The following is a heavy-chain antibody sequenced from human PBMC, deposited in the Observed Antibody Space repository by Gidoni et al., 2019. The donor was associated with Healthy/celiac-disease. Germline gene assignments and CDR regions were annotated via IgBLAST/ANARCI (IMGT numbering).Heavy chain of an antibody. D-gene: IGHD2-21*01. J-gene: IGHJ6*02. CDR3: ARIPSGPDDYYGMDV. V-gene: IGHV1-8*01. CDR1: GYTFTSYD. CDR2: MNPNSGNT. Sequence: QVQLVQSGAEVKKPWASVKVSCTASGYTFTSYDINWVRQATGQGLEWMGWMNPNSGNTGYAQKFQGRVTMTRNTSISTAYMELSSLRSEDTAVYYCARIPSGPDDYYGMDVWGQGTTVTVSS.